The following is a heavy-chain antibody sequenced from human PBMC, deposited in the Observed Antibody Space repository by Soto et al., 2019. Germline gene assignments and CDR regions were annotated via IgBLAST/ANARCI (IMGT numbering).Heavy chain of an antibody. D-gene: IGHD3-10*01. CDR3: ASPYGSGKIDY. CDR1: GFTFSSYA. V-gene: IGHV3-30-3*01. CDR2: ISYDGSNK. J-gene: IGHJ4*02. Sequence: PGGSLRLSCAASGFTFSSYAMHWVRQAPGKGLEWVAVISYDGSNKYYADSVKGRFTISRDNSKNTLYLQMNSLRAEDTAVYYCASPYGSGKIDYWGQGTLVTSPQ.